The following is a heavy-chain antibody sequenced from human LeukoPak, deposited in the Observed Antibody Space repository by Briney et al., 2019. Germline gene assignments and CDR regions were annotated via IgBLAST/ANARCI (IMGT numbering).Heavy chain of an antibody. CDR1: GFTFSSYS. CDR2: ISSSSSYI. Sequence: GGSLRLSCAASGFTFSSYSMNWVRQAPGKGLEWVTSISSSSSYIYYADSVKGRFTISRDNAKNSLYLQMNSLRTEDTALYYCARGCGGDCYSSIHFDYWGQGTLVTVSS. CDR3: ARGCGGDCYSSIHFDY. V-gene: IGHV3-21*04. J-gene: IGHJ4*02. D-gene: IGHD2-21*02.